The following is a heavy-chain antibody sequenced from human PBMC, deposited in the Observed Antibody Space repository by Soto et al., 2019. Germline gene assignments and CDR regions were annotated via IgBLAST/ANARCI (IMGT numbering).Heavy chain of an antibody. V-gene: IGHV1-18*01. CDR1: GYTFTRYA. D-gene: IGHD2-15*01. CDR2: INTYNGNT. Sequence: ASVKVSCKASGYTFTRYAVHWVRQAPGQGLEWMGWINTYNGNTNYAQKFQGRVTMTTDTSTSTVYMELRSLTSDDTAVYYCARDERACSGDRCYSAECVDYWGQGTLVTVSS. J-gene: IGHJ4*02. CDR3: ARDERACSGDRCYSAECVDY.